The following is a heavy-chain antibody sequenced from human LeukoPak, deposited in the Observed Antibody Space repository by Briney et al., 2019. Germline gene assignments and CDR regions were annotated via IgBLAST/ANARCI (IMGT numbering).Heavy chain of an antibody. CDR3: ARDSGSGSYYKQYFDY. J-gene: IGHJ4*02. CDR2: INPSGGST. Sequence: ASVKVSCKASGYTFTSYYMHWVRQAPGQGLEWMGIINPSGGSTSYAQKFQGRVTMTRDTPTSTVYMELSSLRSEDTAVYYCARDSGSGSYYKQYFDYWGQGTLVTVSS. D-gene: IGHD3-10*01. CDR1: GYTFTSYY. V-gene: IGHV1-46*01.